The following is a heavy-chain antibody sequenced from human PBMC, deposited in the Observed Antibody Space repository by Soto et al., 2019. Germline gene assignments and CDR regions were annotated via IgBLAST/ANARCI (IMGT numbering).Heavy chain of an antibody. CDR3: ARAEDYYYYYGMDV. CDR2: INPNSGGT. V-gene: IGHV1-2*04. Sequence: ASVKVSCKASGYTFTVYYMHCVRQSPGQGLEWMGCINPNSGGTNYAQKFQGWVTMTRDTSISTAYMELSRLRSDDTAVYYCARAEDYYYYYGMDVWGQGTTVTVSS. J-gene: IGHJ6*02. CDR1: GYTFTVYY.